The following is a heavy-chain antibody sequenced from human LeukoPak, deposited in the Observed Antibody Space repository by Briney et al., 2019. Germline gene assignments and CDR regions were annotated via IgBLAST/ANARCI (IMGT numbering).Heavy chain of an antibody. CDR3: TRRGDGDYGDY. D-gene: IGHD4-17*01. CDR1: GFTFSGSA. J-gene: IGHJ4*02. V-gene: IGHV3-73*01. Sequence: GGSLRLSCAASGFTFSGSAMHWVRQASGKGLEWVGRIKSEANNYATAYAASVEGRFTISRDDSENTAFLQMNSLKTEDTAVYYCTRRGDGDYGDYWGQGTLVTVSS. CDR2: IKSEANNYAT.